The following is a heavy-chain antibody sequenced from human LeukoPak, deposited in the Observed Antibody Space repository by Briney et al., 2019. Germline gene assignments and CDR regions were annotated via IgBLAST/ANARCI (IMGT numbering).Heavy chain of an antibody. CDR2: ISGSGTST. V-gene: IGHV3-23*01. Sequence: GGSLRPSCAASGFTFSSYAMTWARQTPGKGLEWVSTISGSGTSTYYADSVKGRFTISRDNSKNTLYLQMNSLRAEDTAVYYCARPAGTYDYSYGMDVWGQGTTVTVSS. D-gene: IGHD6-19*01. CDR1: GFTFSSYA. CDR3: ARPAGTYDYSYGMDV. J-gene: IGHJ6*02.